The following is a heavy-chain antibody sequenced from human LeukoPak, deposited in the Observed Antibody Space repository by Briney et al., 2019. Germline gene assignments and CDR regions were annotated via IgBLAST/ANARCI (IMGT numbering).Heavy chain of an antibody. Sequence: PGGSLRLSCAASGFTFADYGMSWVRQAPGQGLEWIGWMNSNGGSTGYADSVKGRVFISRDNANNTLYLQMNSLGAEDTAVYYCARSRRDSSGFSDYWGQG. J-gene: IGHJ4*02. CDR2: MNSNGGST. CDR3: ARSRRDSSGFSDY. CDR1: GFTFADYG. V-gene: IGHV3-20*04. D-gene: IGHD3-22*01.